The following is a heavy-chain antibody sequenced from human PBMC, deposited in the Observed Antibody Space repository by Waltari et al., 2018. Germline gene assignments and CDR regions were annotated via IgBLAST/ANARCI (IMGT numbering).Heavy chain of an antibody. Sequence: EVQLVESGGGLVKPGGSLRLSCAASGFTFNDYKMRWVRQAPGKGLEWVSSISSTSSYIYYADSVKGRFTISRDNAKNSLYLQMNSLRAEDTAVYYCARLIVGSTADYFDYWGQGTLVTVSS. V-gene: IGHV3-21*01. CDR2: ISSTSSYI. CDR1: GFTFNDYK. CDR3: ARLIVGSTADYFDY. J-gene: IGHJ4*02. D-gene: IGHD1-26*01.